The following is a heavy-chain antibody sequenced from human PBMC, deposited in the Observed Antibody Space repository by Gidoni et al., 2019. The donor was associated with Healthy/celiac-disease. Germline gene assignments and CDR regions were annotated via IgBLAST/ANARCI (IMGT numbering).Heavy chain of an antibody. J-gene: IGHJ6*02. D-gene: IGHD2-15*01. Sequence: EVQLLESGGGLVQPGGSLRLSCAASGFTFSSYAMSWVRQAPGKGLEWVSAISGSGGSTYYADSVKGRFTISRNNSKNTLYLQMNSLRAEDTAVYYCAKDRGVVAPHYYGMDVWGQGTTVTVSS. CDR3: AKDRGVVAPHYYGMDV. CDR1: GFTFSSYA. CDR2: ISGSGGST. V-gene: IGHV3-23*01.